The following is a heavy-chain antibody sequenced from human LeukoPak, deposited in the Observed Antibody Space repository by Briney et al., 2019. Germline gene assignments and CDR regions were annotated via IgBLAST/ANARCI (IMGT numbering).Heavy chain of an antibody. V-gene: IGHV4-34*01. D-gene: IGHD3-16*02. CDR3: ARQLKALYVAAPGASSS. CDR1: GGSFSGYY. CDR2: IYYSGNT. Sequence: SETLSLTCAVYGGSFSGYYWSWIRQPPGKGLEWIGSIYYSGNTYYNPSLKSRLTMSVDTSKNQFSLKLRSVSAADTAVYYCARQLKALYVAAPGASSSWGQGTLVTVSS. J-gene: IGHJ5*02.